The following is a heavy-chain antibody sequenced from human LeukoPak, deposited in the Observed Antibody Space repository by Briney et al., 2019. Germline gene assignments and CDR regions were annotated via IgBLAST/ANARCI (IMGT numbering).Heavy chain of an antibody. J-gene: IGHJ4*02. D-gene: IGHD3-10*01. Sequence: GESLKISCKGSGYSFTSYWIGWVRQMPGKGLEWMGIIYPGDSDTRYSPSFQGQVTMSADKSISTAYLQWSSLKASDTAMYFCARHLSSGSGNYHFDYWGQGTLVTVSS. CDR3: ARHLSSGSGNYHFDY. CDR1: GYSFTSYW. V-gene: IGHV5-51*01. CDR2: IYPGDSDT.